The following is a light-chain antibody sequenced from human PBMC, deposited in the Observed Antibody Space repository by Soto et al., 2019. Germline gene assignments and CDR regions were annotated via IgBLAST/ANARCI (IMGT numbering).Light chain of an antibody. J-gene: IGKJ1*01. V-gene: IGKV3-15*01. CDR3: QQYKKWPRP. Sequence: EVVWTQSPSTLSVSPWEGSTLSVIASQNVYPDLSWYQQKPGQALRILLYGASIRATDMPGRFSGRGSGTEFTLTISSLQSADFAVYYCQQYKKWPRPFGQGTKV. CDR2: GAS. CDR1: QNVYPD.